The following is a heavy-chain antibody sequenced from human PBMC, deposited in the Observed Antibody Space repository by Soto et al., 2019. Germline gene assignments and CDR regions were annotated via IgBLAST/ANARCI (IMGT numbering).Heavy chain of an antibody. CDR1: GGSFSGHF. V-gene: IGHV4-34*01. J-gene: IGHJ4*02. D-gene: IGHD3-10*01. Sequence: QVQLQQWGTGLLKPSETLSLTCAVYGGSFSGHFCSWVRQTPGKGPEWIGEINYSGTANYNPSLESGATVSVDTSKNQCSLKVTSVTAADTGVYYCARRYGSGKYYFDLWGQGTLVTVSS. CDR2: INYSGTA. CDR3: ARRYGSGKYYFDL.